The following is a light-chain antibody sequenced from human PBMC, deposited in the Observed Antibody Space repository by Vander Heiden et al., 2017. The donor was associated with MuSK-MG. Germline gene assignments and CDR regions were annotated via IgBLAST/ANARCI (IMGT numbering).Light chain of an antibody. V-gene: IGKV3-11*01. J-gene: IGKJ4*01. Sequence: VLTHSPPILTVSQGERATLSCRAIQDIGTFLAWYQHTRGHPPRLLIYDPSKRAASTPSRFSGSGSGTDLTRTISSVEPEDFAVYYCQQRSDWPPLTFGRGTKLDI. CDR2: DPS. CDR1: QDIGTF. CDR3: QQRSDWPPLT.